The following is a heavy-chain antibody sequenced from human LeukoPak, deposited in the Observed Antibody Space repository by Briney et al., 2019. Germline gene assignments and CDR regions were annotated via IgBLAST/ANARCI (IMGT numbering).Heavy chain of an antibody. D-gene: IGHD1-1*01. V-gene: IGHV3-48*01. CDR1: GFPFSSYS. Sequence: GGSLRLSCAVSGFPFSSYSMNWVRQAPGKGLEWVSYISASGSNIYYLDAVKGRFTVSRDNAMNSLFLQMDRPRAEDTAIYYCVRVKGTYFDFWGQGTLVTVSS. J-gene: IGHJ4*02. CDR2: ISASGSNI. CDR3: VRVKGTYFDF.